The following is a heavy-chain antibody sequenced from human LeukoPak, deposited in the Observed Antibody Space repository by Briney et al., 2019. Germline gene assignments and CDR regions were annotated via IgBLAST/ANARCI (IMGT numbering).Heavy chain of an antibody. CDR3: ARGQPLPIYSSGPYFDY. D-gene: IGHD6-19*01. CDR1: GGSFSGYY. Sequence: PSETLSLTCAVYGGSFSGYYWSWIRQPPGKGLEWIGEINHSESTNYNPSLKSRVTISVDTSKNQFSLKLSSVTAADTAVYYCARGQPLPIYSSGPYFDYWGQGTLVTVSS. J-gene: IGHJ4*02. V-gene: IGHV4-34*01. CDR2: INHSEST.